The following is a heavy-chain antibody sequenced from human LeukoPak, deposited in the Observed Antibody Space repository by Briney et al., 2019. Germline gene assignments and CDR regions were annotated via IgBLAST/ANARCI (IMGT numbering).Heavy chain of an antibody. D-gene: IGHD3-22*01. J-gene: IGHJ4*02. V-gene: IGHV3-23*01. CDR1: GFTFSSYT. CDR3: AKDPAYYYDSSSPPDY. CDR2: ISGSGGST. Sequence: GGSLRLSCAASGFTFSSYTMSWVRQAPGKGLEWVSAISGSGGSTYYADSVKGRFTISRDNSKNTLYLQMNSLRAEDTAVYYCAKDPAYYYDSSSPPDYWGQGTLVTVSS.